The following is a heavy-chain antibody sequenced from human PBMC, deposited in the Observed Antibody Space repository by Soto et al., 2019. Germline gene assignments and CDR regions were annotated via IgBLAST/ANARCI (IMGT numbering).Heavy chain of an antibody. CDR3: TTDGSNSSSTSCYTRNYYYGMDV. V-gene: IGHV3-15*01. J-gene: IGHJ6*02. D-gene: IGHD2-2*02. CDR1: GFTFSNAW. CDR2: IKSKTDGGTT. Sequence: PGGSLRLSCAASGFTFSNAWMSWVRQAPGKGLEWVGRIKSKTDGGTTDYAAPVKGRFTISRDDSKNTLYLQMNSLKTEDTAVYYCTTDGSNSSSTSCYTRNYYYGMDVWGQGTTVTVSS.